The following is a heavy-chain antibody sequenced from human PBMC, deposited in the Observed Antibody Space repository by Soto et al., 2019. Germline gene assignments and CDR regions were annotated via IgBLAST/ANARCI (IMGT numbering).Heavy chain of an antibody. D-gene: IGHD2-2*01. CDR1: GFTFTSSA. V-gene: IGHV1-58*01. Sequence: GASVKVSCKASGFTFTSSAVQWVRQARGQRLEWIGWIVVGSGNTNYAQKFQERVTITRDMSTSTAYMELSSLRSEDTAVYYCAADGPGYCSSTSCYYYYYGMDVWGQGTTVTVSS. CDR2: IVVGSGNT. CDR3: AADGPGYCSSTSCYYYYYGMDV. J-gene: IGHJ6*02.